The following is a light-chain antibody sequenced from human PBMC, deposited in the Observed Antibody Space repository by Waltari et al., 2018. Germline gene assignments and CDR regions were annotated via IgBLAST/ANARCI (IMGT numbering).Light chain of an antibody. CDR1: DRDVGSYDY. CDR3: SSYRSTSTPYV. CDR2: SVN. Sequence: QSALTQPASVSGSPGQSITISCTGTDRDVGSYDYVSWYQQYPGKAPKPMIYSVNNRPTGVLSGCSGSKSGNTASLTISGLQPEDEGDYYCSSYRSTSTPYVFGTGTKVTVL. V-gene: IGLV2-14*01. J-gene: IGLJ1*01.